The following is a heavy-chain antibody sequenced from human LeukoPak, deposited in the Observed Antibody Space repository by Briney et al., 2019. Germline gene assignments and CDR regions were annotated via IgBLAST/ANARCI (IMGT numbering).Heavy chain of an antibody. Sequence: GRSLRLSCAASGFTFSSYAMHWVRQAPGKGLEWVALISDDGSNKYYADSVKGRFTISRDNSKNTLYLQMNSLRAEDTAVYYCAIVDTAMDPWGQGTQVIVSS. V-gene: IGHV3-30*03. CDR3: AIVDTAMDP. CDR2: ISDDGSNK. J-gene: IGHJ5*02. D-gene: IGHD5-18*01. CDR1: GFTFSSYA.